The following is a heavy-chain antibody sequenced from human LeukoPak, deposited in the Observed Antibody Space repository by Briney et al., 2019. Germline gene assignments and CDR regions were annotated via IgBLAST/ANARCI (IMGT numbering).Heavy chain of an antibody. Sequence: GGPLILSCAASGFTFNRRGMHWLRKAPGKGLEWVAFIRYDGGETFYADFVKGRFTISRDNSKNTLSLQLNTLRTEDTALYYCAKDGDDCIDYWGPGTLVTVSS. D-gene: IGHD2-21*01. J-gene: IGHJ4*02. CDR1: GFTFNRRG. CDR3: AKDGDDCIDY. CDR2: IRYDGGET. V-gene: IGHV3-30*02.